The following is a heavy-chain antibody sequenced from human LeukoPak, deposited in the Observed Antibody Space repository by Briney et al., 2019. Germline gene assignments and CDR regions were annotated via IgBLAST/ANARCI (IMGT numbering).Heavy chain of an antibody. V-gene: IGHV3-11*04. CDR1: GFTFSDAY. D-gene: IGHD4-23*01. Sequence: GGSLRLSCAASGFTFSDAYMSWIRQAPGKGLEWVSYISPSANIIHYADSVKGRFTISRDNAKNSLYLQMNNLRADDTAVYYCARGGSYGGYHSYWGQGTLVTVSS. CDR3: ARGGSYGGYHSY. CDR2: ISPSANII. J-gene: IGHJ4*02.